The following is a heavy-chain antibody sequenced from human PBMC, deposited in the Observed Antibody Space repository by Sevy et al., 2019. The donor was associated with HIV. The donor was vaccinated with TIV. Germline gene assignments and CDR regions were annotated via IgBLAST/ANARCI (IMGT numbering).Heavy chain of an antibody. CDR1: GFTFSKYW. Sequence: GESLKISCAASGFTFSKYWMGWVRQAPGKGLEWVANIKHDAGQKYYVDSVKGRFTISRDNAKNSLYLQMNSLRAEDTAVYFCARDDGNYYFHYWGQGTLVTVSS. D-gene: IGHD1-7*01. CDR2: IKHDAGQK. J-gene: IGHJ4*02. CDR3: ARDDGNYYFHY. V-gene: IGHV3-7*01.